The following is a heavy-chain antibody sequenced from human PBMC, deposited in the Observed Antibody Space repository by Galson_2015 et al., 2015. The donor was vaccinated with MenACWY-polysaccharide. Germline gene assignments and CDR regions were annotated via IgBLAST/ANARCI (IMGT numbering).Heavy chain of an antibody. J-gene: IGHJ2*01. CDR3: ARRSLGNWYFDL. Sequence: SVTLSLTCTVSGGSITGYYWSWIRQLAGKKLEWIGRIHSSGSTTNNPSLKSRATLSVDTSKNQLSLTLNSVTAADTAVYHCARRSLGNWYFDLWGRGTLVTVSS. V-gene: IGHV4-4*07. CDR2: IHSSGST. CDR1: GGSITGYY. D-gene: IGHD7-27*01.